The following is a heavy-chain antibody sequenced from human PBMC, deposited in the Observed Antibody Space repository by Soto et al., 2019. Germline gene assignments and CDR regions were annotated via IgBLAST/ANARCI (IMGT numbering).Heavy chain of an antibody. CDR1: GFTVNSNY. V-gene: IGHV3-66*01. J-gene: IGHJ4*02. D-gene: IGHD3-9*01. CDR3: ATLTKSDILTGFYPC. CDR2: IYSDGST. Sequence: EVQLVESGGGLVQPGGSLRLSCAASGFTVNSNYMRWVRQAPGKGLEWVSVIYSDGSTYYADSVKGRFIISRDNSNNTLYFQMNSLRAEDTAVYYCATLTKSDILTGFYPCWGQGTLVTVSS.